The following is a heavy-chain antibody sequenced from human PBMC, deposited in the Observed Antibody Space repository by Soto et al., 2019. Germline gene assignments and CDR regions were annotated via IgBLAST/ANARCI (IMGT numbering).Heavy chain of an antibody. J-gene: IGHJ4*02. Sequence: GESLKVSCQGSGYSFTTYWVCWVRQIPGRGLEWMGIIHPGDSDTRYSPFFQGQVTISADKSISTAYLQWSSLKASDTAMYYCARHGVGDILTGQPDYWGQGTLVTVSS. D-gene: IGHD3-9*01. CDR3: ARHGVGDILTGQPDY. CDR2: IHPGDSDT. CDR1: GYSFTTYW. V-gene: IGHV5-51*01.